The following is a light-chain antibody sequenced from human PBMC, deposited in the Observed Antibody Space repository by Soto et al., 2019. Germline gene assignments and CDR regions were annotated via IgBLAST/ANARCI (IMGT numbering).Light chain of an antibody. J-gene: IGLJ1*01. V-gene: IGLV2-14*01. CDR1: SSDVGGYDS. CDR3: CSYTSGRNYV. CDR2: GVS. Sequence: QSALAQPASVSGSPXQSIAISCTGTSSDVGGYDSVCWYQQHPGKAPKLIIFGVSNRPSGVSNRFSGSKSGNTASLTISGLQAEDEADYYCCSYTSGRNYVFGAGTKVT.